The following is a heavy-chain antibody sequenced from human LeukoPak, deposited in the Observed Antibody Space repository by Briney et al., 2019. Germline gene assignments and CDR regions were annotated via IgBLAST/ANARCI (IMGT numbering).Heavy chain of an antibody. Sequence: PGSSLRLSCAASGFTFSSYGMHWVRQAPGKGLEWVAVISYDGSNKYYADSVKGRFTISRDNSKNTLYLQMNSLRAEDTAVYYCAKVRGITMVRGVCDYWGQGTLVTVSS. J-gene: IGHJ4*02. CDR1: GFTFSSYG. V-gene: IGHV3-30*18. CDR3: AKVRGITMVRGVCDY. CDR2: ISYDGSNK. D-gene: IGHD3-10*01.